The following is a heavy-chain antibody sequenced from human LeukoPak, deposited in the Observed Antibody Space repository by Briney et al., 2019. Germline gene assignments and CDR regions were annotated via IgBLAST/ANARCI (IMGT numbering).Heavy chain of an antibody. Sequence: GGSLRLSCAASGFTFSSYAMSWVRQAPGKGLEWVSSISNSGGRTFYADSVKGRFTISRDNSKITLYLQMNSLRAEDTAVYYCAKSYNGYESKPDYWGQGTLVTVSS. CDR2: ISNSGGRT. CDR1: GFTFSSYA. CDR3: AKSYNGYESKPDY. V-gene: IGHV3-23*01. D-gene: IGHD5-12*01. J-gene: IGHJ4*02.